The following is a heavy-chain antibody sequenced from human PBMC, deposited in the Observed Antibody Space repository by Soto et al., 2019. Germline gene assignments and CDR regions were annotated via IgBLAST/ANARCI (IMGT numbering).Heavy chain of an antibody. CDR2: ISSSSSTI. V-gene: IGHV3-48*02. J-gene: IGHJ6*02. CDR3: AREPTYYDYVWGSLSYGMDV. Sequence: GGSLRLSCAASGFTFISYSMNWVLQAPGKGLEWVSYISSSSSTIYYADSVKGRFTISRDNAKNSLYLQMNSLRDEDTAVYYCAREPTYYDYVWGSLSYGMDVWGQGTTVTVSS. D-gene: IGHD3-16*01. CDR1: GFTFISYS.